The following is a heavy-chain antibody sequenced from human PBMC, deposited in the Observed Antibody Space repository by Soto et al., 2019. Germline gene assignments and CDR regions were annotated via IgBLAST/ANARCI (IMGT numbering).Heavy chain of an antibody. CDR3: AKGATSSNSFDF. Sequence: GGSLRLSCAASGFNFNYAWMNWGRQAPGKGLEWVGRIKSKVDDGTADYGTLVDGRFTISRDDSKNIVFLQMTSLKTEDTALYYCAKGATSSNSFDFWGQGTLVTVSS. V-gene: IGHV3-15*07. D-gene: IGHD1-26*01. J-gene: IGHJ4*02. CDR2: IKSKVDDGTA. CDR1: GFNFNYAW.